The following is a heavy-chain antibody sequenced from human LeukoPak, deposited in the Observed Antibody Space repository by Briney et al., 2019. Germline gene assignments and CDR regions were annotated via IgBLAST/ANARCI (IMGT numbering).Heavy chain of an antibody. J-gene: IGHJ3*02. Sequence: SETLSLTCTVSGGSIRSSYWSWIRQPPGKGLEWIGYIYYRGSTNYNPSLKSRVTISVDTSKNQFSLKLSSVTAADTAVYYCASQQLEPDAFDIWGQGTMVTVSS. V-gene: IGHV4-59*01. D-gene: IGHD6-13*01. CDR3: ASQQLEPDAFDI. CDR2: IYYRGST. CDR1: GGSIRSSY.